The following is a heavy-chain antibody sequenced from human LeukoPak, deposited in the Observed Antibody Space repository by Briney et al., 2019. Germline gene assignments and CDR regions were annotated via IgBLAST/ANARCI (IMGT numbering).Heavy chain of an antibody. CDR3: ARHGGSGYELYYYYYMDV. CDR2: IYPGDSDT. D-gene: IGHD5-12*01. V-gene: IGHV5-51*01. J-gene: IGHJ6*03. CDR1: GSSFTSYW. Sequence: GGSLKISCKGSGSSFTSYWIGWVRQMPGKGLEWMGIIYPGDSDTRYSPSFQGQVTISADKSISTAYLQWSSLKASDTAMYYCARHGGSGYELYYYYYMDVWGKGTTVTVSS.